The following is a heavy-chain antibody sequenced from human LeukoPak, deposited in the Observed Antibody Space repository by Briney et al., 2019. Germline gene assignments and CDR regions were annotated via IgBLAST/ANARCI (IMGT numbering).Heavy chain of an antibody. D-gene: IGHD6-13*01. CDR1: GGSFSDYS. J-gene: IGHJ4*02. V-gene: IGHV4-34*01. Sequence: PSETLSLTCAVHGGSFSDYSWTWIRQPPGKGLEWIGEITHTGNTNYTPSLKRRVSISVDTSKSQFSLTLTSVTAADTAMYYCARGRGVVAGTDHWGQGTLVTVSS. CDR2: ITHTGNT. CDR3: ARGRGVVAGTDH.